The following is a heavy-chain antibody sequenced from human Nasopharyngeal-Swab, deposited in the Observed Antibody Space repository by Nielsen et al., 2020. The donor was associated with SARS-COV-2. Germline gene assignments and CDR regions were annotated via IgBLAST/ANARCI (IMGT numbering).Heavy chain of an antibody. J-gene: IGHJ6*03. V-gene: IGHV3-13*04. Sequence: GESLKISCAASGFTFSSYDMHWVRQATGKGLEWVSAIGTDGDTYYQGAVKGRFTITRENAKNSLYLQMNSLRAGDTAVYYCARGTIETSQIYYYYYSMDVWGKWSTVPVSS. CDR2: IGTDGDT. D-gene: IGHD3-3*01. CDR1: GFTFSSYD. CDR3: ARGTIETSQIYYYYYSMDV.